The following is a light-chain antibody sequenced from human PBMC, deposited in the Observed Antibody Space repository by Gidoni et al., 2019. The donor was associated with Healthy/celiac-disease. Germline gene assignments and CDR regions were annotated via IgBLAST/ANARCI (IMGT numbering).Light chain of an antibody. V-gene: IGLV3-1*01. CDR3: QAWDSSTVV. Sequence: SYELTQPPSVSVSPGKTASITCSGDKLGDKYACWYQQKPGQSPVLLIYQDSKRPSVIPERFSGSNSGNTATLTISGTQAMDEADYYCQAWDSSTVVFGGGTKLTVL. J-gene: IGLJ2*01. CDR1: KLGDKY. CDR2: QDS.